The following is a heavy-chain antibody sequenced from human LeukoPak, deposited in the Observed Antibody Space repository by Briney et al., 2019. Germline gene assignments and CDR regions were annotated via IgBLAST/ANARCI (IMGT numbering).Heavy chain of an antibody. J-gene: IGHJ4*02. CDR2: IYHSGST. CDR3: ARVYYGSGSSDY. Sequence: SETLSLTCAVSGYSISSGYYWGWIRQPPGEGLEWIGSIYHSGSTYYNPSLKSRLTISVDTSKNQFSLKLSSVTAADTAVYYCARVYYGSGSSDYWGQGTLVTVSS. V-gene: IGHV4-38-2*01. CDR1: GYSISSGYY. D-gene: IGHD3-10*01.